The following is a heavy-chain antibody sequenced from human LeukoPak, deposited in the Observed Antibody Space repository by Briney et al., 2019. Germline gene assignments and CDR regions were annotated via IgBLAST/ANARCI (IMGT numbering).Heavy chain of an antibody. V-gene: IGHV4-59*01. J-gene: IGHJ4*02. D-gene: IGHD1-20*01. Sequence: SETLSLTCTVSGGSISSYYWSWIRQPPGKGVEWIGYIYYSGSTNYNPSLKSRVTISVDTSKNQFSLKLSSVTAADMAVYYCARDDGITGTTFDYWGQGTLVTVSS. CDR1: GGSISSYY. CDR2: IYYSGST. CDR3: ARDDGITGTTFDY.